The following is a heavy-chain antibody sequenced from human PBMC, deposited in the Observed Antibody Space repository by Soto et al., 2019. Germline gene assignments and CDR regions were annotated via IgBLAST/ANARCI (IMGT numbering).Heavy chain of an antibody. D-gene: IGHD2-8*01. CDR3: ARVRCTNGVCYSEWFDP. Sequence: PSETLSLTCAVSSGSISSSNWWSWVRQPPGKGLEWIGEIYHSGSTNYNPSLKSRVTISVDKSKNQFSLKLSSVTAADTAVYYCARVRCTNGVCYSEWFDPWGQGTLVTVSS. V-gene: IGHV4-4*02. CDR1: SGSISSSNW. J-gene: IGHJ5*02. CDR2: IYHSGST.